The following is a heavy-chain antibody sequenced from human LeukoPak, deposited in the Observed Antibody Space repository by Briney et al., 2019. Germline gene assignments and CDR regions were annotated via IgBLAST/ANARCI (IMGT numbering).Heavy chain of an antibody. Sequence: SETLSLTCTVSGSSISSYYWSWIRQPPGKGLEWIGYIYYSGSTNNNPSLKSRVTISVDTSKNQFSLKLSSVTAADTAVYYCARGSIAVAGTSYYYYGMDVWGQGTTVTVSS. CDR3: ARGSIAVAGTSYYYYGMDV. J-gene: IGHJ6*02. CDR1: GSSISSYY. V-gene: IGHV4-59*08. CDR2: IYYSGST. D-gene: IGHD6-19*01.